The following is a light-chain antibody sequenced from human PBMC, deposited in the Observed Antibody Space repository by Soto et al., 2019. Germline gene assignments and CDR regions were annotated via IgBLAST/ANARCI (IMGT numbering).Light chain of an antibody. CDR2: GAS. CDR1: QSVGSNY. J-gene: IGKJ1*01. V-gene: IGKV3-20*01. CDR3: QQYGSSPWT. Sequence: EIVLTQSPGTLSWSPGERATLSCRASQSVGSNYLAWYQQKPGQAPRLLIYGASSRATGIPDRFSGSGSGTDFTLTISRLEPEDFAVYYCQQYGSSPWTFGQGTKVEIK.